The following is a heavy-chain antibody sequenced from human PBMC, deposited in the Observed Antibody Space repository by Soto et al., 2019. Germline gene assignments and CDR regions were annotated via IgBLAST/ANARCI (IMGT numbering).Heavy chain of an antibody. CDR2: ISYDGSNK. CDR3: AKVEMATMHLGNFDY. V-gene: IGHV3-30*18. J-gene: IGHJ4*02. CDR1: GFTFSSYG. Sequence: VQLLESGGGLVQPGGSLRLSCAASGFTFSSYGMHWVRQAPGKGLEWVAVISYDGSNKYYADSVKGRFTISRDNSKNTLYLQMNSLRAEDTAVYYCAKVEMATMHLGNFDYWGQGTLVTVSS. D-gene: IGHD5-12*01.